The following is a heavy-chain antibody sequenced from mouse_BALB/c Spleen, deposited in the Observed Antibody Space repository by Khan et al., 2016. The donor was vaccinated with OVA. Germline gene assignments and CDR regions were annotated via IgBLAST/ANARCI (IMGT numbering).Heavy chain of an antibody. CDR3: ARRKIFDGYYGGAMDY. D-gene: IGHD2-3*01. CDR2: ISSGSSTI. V-gene: IGHV5-17*02. CDR1: GFTFSNFG. Sequence: EVELVESGGGLVQPGGSRKLSCAASGFTFSNFGMHWVRQAPEKGLEWVAYISSGSSTINYEDTVKGRFTISRDNPKNTLFLQMTSLRSEDTAMYYCARRKIFDGYYGGAMDYWGQGTSVTVSS. J-gene: IGHJ4*01.